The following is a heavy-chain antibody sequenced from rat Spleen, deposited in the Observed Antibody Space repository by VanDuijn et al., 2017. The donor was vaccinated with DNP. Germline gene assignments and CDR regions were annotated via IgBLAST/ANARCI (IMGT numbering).Heavy chain of an antibody. CDR2: VPSSGGST. CDR1: GFTFNDYW. D-gene: IGHD1-11*01. CDR3: TTDFERGY. J-gene: IGHJ2*01. Sequence: EVQLVETGGGLVQPGRSLKLSCVAFGFTFNDYWMAWIRQVPGKGLEWVASVPSSGGSTYYPDSVKGRFTISRDNAKSSLYLQMDSLRSEDTATYYCTTDFERGYWGQGVMVTVSS. V-gene: IGHV5-31*01.